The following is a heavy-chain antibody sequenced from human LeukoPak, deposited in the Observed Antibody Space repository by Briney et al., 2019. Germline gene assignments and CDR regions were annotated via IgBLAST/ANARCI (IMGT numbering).Heavy chain of an antibody. D-gene: IGHD3-10*01. Sequence: PGGSLRLSCAASGFTVSSNYMSWVRQAPGKGLEWVANIKQDGSEKYYVDSVKGRFTISRDNAKNSLYLQMNSLRAEDTAVYYCARDFRGYEPIVYYYYYYMDVWGKGTTVTVSS. V-gene: IGHV3-7*01. CDR3: ARDFRGYEPIVYYYYYYMDV. CDR2: IKQDGSEK. J-gene: IGHJ6*03. CDR1: GFTVSSNY.